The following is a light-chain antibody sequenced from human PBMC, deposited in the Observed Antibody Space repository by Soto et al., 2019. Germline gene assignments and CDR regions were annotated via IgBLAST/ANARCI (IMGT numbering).Light chain of an antibody. Sequence: EIVLTQSPGILSLSPGERASLSCGASQSISSSFLAWYQQKPGQAPRLLIYGASSRATGIPDRFSGTGSGTDFTLPISSLEPEDFAVYYCQQRSNWPPITFGQGTRLEI. V-gene: IGKV3D-20*02. CDR2: GAS. CDR3: QQRSNWPPIT. CDR1: QSISSSF. J-gene: IGKJ5*01.